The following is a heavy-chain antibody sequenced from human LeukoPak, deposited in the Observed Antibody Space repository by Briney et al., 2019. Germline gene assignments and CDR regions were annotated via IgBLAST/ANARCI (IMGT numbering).Heavy chain of an antibody. CDR2: ISGSGGST. CDR1: GFTFSSYA. V-gene: IGHV3-23*01. CDR3: AKEPDGSGSWYYFDY. J-gene: IGHJ4*02. Sequence: PGGSLRLSCAASGFTFSSYAMSWVRQAPGKGLEWVSAISGSGGSTYYADSVRGRFTISRDNSKNTLYLQMNSLRAEDTAVYYCAKEPDGSGSWYYFDYWGQGTLVTVSS. D-gene: IGHD3-10*01.